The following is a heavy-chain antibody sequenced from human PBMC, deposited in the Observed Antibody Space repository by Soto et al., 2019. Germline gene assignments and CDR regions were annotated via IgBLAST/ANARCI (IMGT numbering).Heavy chain of an antibody. CDR1: GFTVSSKY. Sequence: GGSLRLSCAASGFTVSSKYMNWVRQAPGKGLEWVSIIWSAGLTYYADSVRGRFTISRDNSKHTLYLQMNSLRAEDTAVYYCAKDMIAAAGTPSYYFDYWGQGTLVTVSS. CDR2: IWSAGLT. CDR3: AKDMIAAAGTPSYYFDY. D-gene: IGHD6-13*01. J-gene: IGHJ4*02. V-gene: IGHV3-53*01.